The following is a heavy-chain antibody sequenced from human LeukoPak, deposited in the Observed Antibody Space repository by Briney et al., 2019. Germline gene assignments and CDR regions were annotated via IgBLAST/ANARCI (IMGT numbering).Heavy chain of an antibody. Sequence: SETLSLTCSVSGGSISRCKLAWIRQPAGKGLEWLGRSDDGGHTDYSPSLESRLTVSIDKSKNQVSLKLTSVTAADTAVYYCARAARRPDGWTGGSYQWGQGIPVTVSS. J-gene: IGHJ4*02. D-gene: IGHD5-24*01. CDR2: SDDGGHT. V-gene: IGHV4-4*07. CDR1: GGSISRCK. CDR3: ARAARRPDGWTGGSYQ.